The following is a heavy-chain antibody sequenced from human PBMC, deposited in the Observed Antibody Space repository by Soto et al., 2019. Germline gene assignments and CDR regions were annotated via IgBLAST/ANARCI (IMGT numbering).Heavy chain of an antibody. CDR1: HFAFNIDA. D-gene: IGHD1-20*01. CDR3: ARDNWNGAYYGLDV. CDR2: MSGSGSSI. J-gene: IGHJ6*02. Sequence: EEQLLESGGGLVQPGESLTLSCVASHFAFNIDAMTWVRQAPGKGLEWVSSMSGSGSSIYYADSVKGRFTITRYKSKKTQYMQMNSLRAEDTAVYWCARDNWNGAYYGLDVWGQGTTVTVS. V-gene: IGHV3-23*01.